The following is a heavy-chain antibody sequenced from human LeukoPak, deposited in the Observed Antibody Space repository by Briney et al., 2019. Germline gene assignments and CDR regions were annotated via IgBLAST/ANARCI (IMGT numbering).Heavy chain of an antibody. CDR1: GFKFSNNA. Sequence: PGGSLRLSCAVSGFKFSNNAMDWVRQAPGKGLEWVAVISYDGNNKYYADSVKGRFTISRDNSKNTLYLQMNSLRAEDTAVYYCAKAGDSSGYYGYFFDYWGQGTLVTVSS. V-gene: IGHV3-30-3*01. CDR3: AKAGDSSGYYGYFFDY. J-gene: IGHJ4*02. D-gene: IGHD3-22*01. CDR2: ISYDGNNK.